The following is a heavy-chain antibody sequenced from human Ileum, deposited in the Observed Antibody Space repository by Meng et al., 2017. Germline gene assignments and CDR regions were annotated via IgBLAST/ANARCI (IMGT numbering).Heavy chain of an antibody. CDR1: GYTFNSYG. CDR3: ARDYSGTSYRFSDY. J-gene: IGHJ4*02. D-gene: IGHD1-26*01. V-gene: IGHV1-18*01. Sequence: QVHLVQSGAEVKKPGASVRVSCKAFGYTFNSYGISWVRQAPGQGLEWMGGISVYNGNTNYAQKFQGRVTMTADTSTSTAYMELRSLRSDDTAVYYCARDYSGTSYRFSDYWGQGTLVTVSS. CDR2: ISVYNGNT.